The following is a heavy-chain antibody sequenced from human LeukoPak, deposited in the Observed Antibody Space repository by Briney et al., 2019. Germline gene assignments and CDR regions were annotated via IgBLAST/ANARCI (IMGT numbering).Heavy chain of an antibody. CDR3: ARDALQDYFDH. CDR2: INYSGTT. Sequence: SETLSLTCTVSGGSISSYYWSRIRQPPGKGLEWIGYINYSGTTNYNPSLKSRVTISVDTSKNQFFLKLTSVTAVDTAVYYCARDALQDYFDHWGQGTLVTVSS. D-gene: IGHD4-11*01. V-gene: IGHV4-59*01. CDR1: GGSISSYY. J-gene: IGHJ4*02.